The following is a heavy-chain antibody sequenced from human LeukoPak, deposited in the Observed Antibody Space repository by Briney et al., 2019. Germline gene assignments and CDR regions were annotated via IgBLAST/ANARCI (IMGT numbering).Heavy chain of an antibody. D-gene: IGHD4-23*01. CDR3: AKDRYGGTFDY. CDR2: IYHSGST. J-gene: IGHJ4*02. Sequence: TSETLSLTCAVSGGSISSGGYSWSWIRQPPGKGLEWIGYIYHSGSTYYNPSLKSRVTISVDRSKNQFSLKLSSVTAADTAVYYCAKDRYGGTFDYWGQGTLVTVSS. CDR1: GGSISSGGYS. V-gene: IGHV4-30-2*01.